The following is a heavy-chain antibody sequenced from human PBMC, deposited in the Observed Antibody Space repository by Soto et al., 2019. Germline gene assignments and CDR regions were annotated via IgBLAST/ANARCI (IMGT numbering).Heavy chain of an antibody. CDR3: ARSTTSYDYIWGSYRPDYMDV. J-gene: IGHJ6*03. CDR2: ISGSGGST. CDR1: GFTFSTYA. Sequence: GGSLRLSCAASGFTFSTYAMSWVRQAPGKGLEWVSAISGSGGSTYYADSVKGRFTISRDNSKNTLYLQMNSLRVEDTAVYYCARSTTSYDYIWGSYRPDYMDVWGKGTTVTVSS. D-gene: IGHD3-16*02. V-gene: IGHV3-23*01.